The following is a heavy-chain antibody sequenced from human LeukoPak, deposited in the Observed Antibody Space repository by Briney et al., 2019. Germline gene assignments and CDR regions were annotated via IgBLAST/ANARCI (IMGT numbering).Heavy chain of an antibody. CDR2: IKQDGSEK. D-gene: IGHD1-14*01. CDR1: GFTFSSYW. Sequence: GGSLRLSCAASGFTFSSYWMTWVRQAPGKGLEWVANIKQDGSEKYYVDSVKGRFNISRDNAKNSLYLQMNSLRAEDTAVYYCARDGAQSGTQIFIHGWFDPWGQGTLVTVSS. CDR3: ARDGAQSGTQIFIHGWFDP. V-gene: IGHV3-7*01. J-gene: IGHJ5*02.